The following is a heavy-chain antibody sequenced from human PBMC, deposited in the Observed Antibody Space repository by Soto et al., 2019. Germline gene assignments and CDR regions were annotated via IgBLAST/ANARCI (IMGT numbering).Heavy chain of an antibody. D-gene: IGHD3-10*01. Sequence: EVQLLDSGGGLVHPVGSLRVSGAAFGFTFSHDAMRWVRQPPGKGREWVPAISGSGGSTYYPDSVKGRLPISRDNSKNTLYLQMTSLRSEDTAVDDCANTSFFGDPSGHWGQGTLVTVSS. CDR3: ANTSFFGDPSGH. CDR1: GFTFSHDA. J-gene: IGHJ4*02. CDR2: ISGSGGST. V-gene: IGHV3-23*01.